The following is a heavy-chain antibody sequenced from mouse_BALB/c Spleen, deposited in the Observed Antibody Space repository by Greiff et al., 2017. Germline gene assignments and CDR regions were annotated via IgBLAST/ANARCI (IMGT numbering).Heavy chain of an antibody. CDR2: VDPSDSYT. Sequence: QVQLQQPGAELVKPGASVKMSCKASGYTFTSYWMHWVKQRPGQGLEWIGVVDPSDSYTSYNQKFKGKATLTVDTSSSTAYMQLSSLTSEDSAVYYCTNYDGYLDWYFDVWGAGTTVTVSS. V-gene: IGHV1S127*01. CDR1: GYTFTSYW. D-gene: IGHD2-3*01. J-gene: IGHJ1*01. CDR3: TNYDGYLDWYFDV.